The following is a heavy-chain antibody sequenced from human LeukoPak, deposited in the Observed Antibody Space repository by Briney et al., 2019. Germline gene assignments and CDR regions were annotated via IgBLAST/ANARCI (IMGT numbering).Heavy chain of an antibody. Sequence: SETLSLTCTVSGDSITTSSYYWSWIRQPPGKGLEWIGYNYYSGSTNYNPSLKSRVTISVDTSKNQFSLKLRSVTAADTAVYYCARGGTTMNTVTHFDYWGQGTLVTVSS. V-gene: IGHV4-61*01. CDR2: NYYSGST. D-gene: IGHD4-17*01. CDR1: GDSITTSSYY. CDR3: ARGGTTMNTVTHFDY. J-gene: IGHJ4*02.